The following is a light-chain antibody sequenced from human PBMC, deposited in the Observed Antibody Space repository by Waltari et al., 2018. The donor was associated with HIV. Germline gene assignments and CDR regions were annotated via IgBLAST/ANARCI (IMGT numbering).Light chain of an antibody. CDR2: YDI. V-gene: IGLV3-21*04. J-gene: IGLJ2*01. Sequence: SYMLTQPPSVSVAPGATARITCEGDNTGRRTVQWYQQKAGQAPVLVIYYDIDRPSGIPERFSGSNSDNTATLTISRVEAGDEADYCCQVWDGDSNHVVFGGGTKLTVL. CDR3: QVWDGDSNHVV. CDR1: NTGRRT.